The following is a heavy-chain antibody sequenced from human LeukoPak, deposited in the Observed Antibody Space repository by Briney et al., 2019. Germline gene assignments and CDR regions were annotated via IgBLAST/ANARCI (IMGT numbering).Heavy chain of an antibody. CDR3: ARERASCYFDY. CDR1: GFTFSSYA. Sequence: GGSLRLSCAASGFTFSSYAMNWVRQTPGKGLEWVSGISGSGGSTYYADSVRGRFTISRDNSKNTVYLQMNSLRSEDTAVYYCARERASCYFDYWGQGTLVTVSS. CDR2: ISGSGGST. J-gene: IGHJ4*02. D-gene: IGHD2-2*01. V-gene: IGHV3-23*01.